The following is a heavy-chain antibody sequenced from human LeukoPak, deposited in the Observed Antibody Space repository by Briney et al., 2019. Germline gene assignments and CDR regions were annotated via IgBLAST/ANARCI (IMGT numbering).Heavy chain of an antibody. CDR3: ARGRRDYYDSSGDAFDI. V-gene: IGHV1-18*01. D-gene: IGHD3-22*01. Sequence: ASVKVSCKASGYTFTSYGISWVRQAPGQGLEWMGWISAYNGNTNYAQKLQGRVTMTTDTSTSTAYMELRSLRSDDTAVYYCARGRRDYYDSSGDAFDIWGQGTMVTVSS. CDR2: ISAYNGNT. J-gene: IGHJ3*02. CDR1: GYTFTSYG.